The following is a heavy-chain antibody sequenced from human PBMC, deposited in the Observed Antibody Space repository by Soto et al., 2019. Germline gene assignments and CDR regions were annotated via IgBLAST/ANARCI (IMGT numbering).Heavy chain of an antibody. J-gene: IGHJ4*02. CDR3: ARGGYFDSSNYLAY. V-gene: IGHV1-3*01. CDR1: GYTFTSYG. Sequence: ASVKVSCKASGYTFTSYGINWVRQAPGRGLEWMGWINPVNGNTKYSQQFQGRVIIDRDTSASTAYMELSSLRSEDTAVYYCARGGYFDSSNYLAYWGLGTLVTVSS. CDR2: INPVNGNT. D-gene: IGHD3-22*01.